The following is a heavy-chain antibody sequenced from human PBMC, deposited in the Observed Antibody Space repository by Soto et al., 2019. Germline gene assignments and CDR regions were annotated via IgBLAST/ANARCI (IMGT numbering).Heavy chain of an antibody. CDR1: GGSFSGYY. J-gene: IGHJ4*02. CDR2: INHSGST. D-gene: IGHD2-8*01. Sequence: QVQLQQWGAGLLKPSETLSLTCAVYGGSFSGYYWSWIRQPPGKGLEWIGEINHSGSTNYNPSLKSRVTISVDTSKNQCSLKLSSVTAADTAVYYCARGRNYCTNGVCVYYFDYWGQGTLVTVSS. CDR3: ARGRNYCTNGVCVYYFDY. V-gene: IGHV4-34*01.